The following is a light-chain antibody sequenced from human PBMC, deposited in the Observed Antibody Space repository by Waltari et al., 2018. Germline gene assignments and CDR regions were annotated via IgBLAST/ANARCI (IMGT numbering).Light chain of an antibody. V-gene: IGLV2-14*01. CDR1: TLDLGVSHC. Sequence: QSALTQPASVSGSPGQSITIPCTGTTLDLGVSHCLSWYQQHPGKAPKLMIYDVSNRPSGVSNRFSGSKSGKSASLTISGLQAEDEADYYCTSYTTSTTPWVFGGGTKLTVL. CDR3: TSYTTSTTPWV. J-gene: IGLJ3*02. CDR2: DVS.